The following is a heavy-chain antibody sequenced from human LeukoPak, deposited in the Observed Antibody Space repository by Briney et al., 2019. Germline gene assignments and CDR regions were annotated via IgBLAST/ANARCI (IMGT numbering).Heavy chain of an antibody. CDR2: IRSDGSNK. J-gene: IGHJ4*02. CDR1: GFTFNNYD. V-gene: IGHV3-30*02. CDR3: AKGGVVITTFGY. D-gene: IGHD3-22*01. Sequence: RSGGSLRLSCAASGFTFNNYDMQWVRQAPGKGLEWVTFIRSDGSNKYHADSVKGRFTISRDNSKNTLYLQMNSLRAEGTAVYYCAKGGVVITTFGYWGQGTLVTVSS.